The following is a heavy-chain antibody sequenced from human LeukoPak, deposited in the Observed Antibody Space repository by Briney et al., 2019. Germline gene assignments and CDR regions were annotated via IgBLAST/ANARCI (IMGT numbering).Heavy chain of an antibody. J-gene: IGHJ4*02. CDR1: GDSISSRSYY. CDR3: ARSGETTIAYLD. V-gene: IGHV4-39*02. CDR2: VFYSGNT. D-gene: IGHD1/OR15-1a*01. Sequence: PSETLSLTCIVSGDSISSRSYYWGWIRQPPGKGLEWIGSVFYSGNTWYNPSLKSRVTISVDASKNHFSLELSSVTAADTAVYFCARSGETTIAYLDWGQGTLVTVSS.